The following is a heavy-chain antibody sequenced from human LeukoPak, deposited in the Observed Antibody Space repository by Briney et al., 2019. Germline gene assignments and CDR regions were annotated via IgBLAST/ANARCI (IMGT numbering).Heavy chain of an antibody. J-gene: IGHJ6*02. CDR2: IWYDGSNK. CDR1: GFTFSSYD. Sequence: PGRSLRLSCAASGFTFSSYDMHWVRQAPGKGLEWVAVIWYDGSNKYYADSVKGRFTISRDNSKNTLYLQMNSLRAEDTAVYYCARAPSLYGGNYYYYGMDVWGQGTTVTVSS. D-gene: IGHD4-23*01. CDR3: ARAPSLYGGNYYYYGMDV. V-gene: IGHV3-33*01.